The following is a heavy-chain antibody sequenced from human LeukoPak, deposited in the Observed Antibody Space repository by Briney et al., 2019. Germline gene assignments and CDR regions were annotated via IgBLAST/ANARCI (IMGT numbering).Heavy chain of an antibody. Sequence: ASVKVSCKASGYTFTSYYMHWVRQAPGEGLEWMGIINPTGGSTSYAQKLQGRGTMTTDTSTSTAYMELRSLRSDDTAVYYCARDPSYYYDSSGYPPDYWGQGTLVTVSS. V-gene: IGHV1-46*01. D-gene: IGHD3-22*01. J-gene: IGHJ4*02. CDR3: ARDPSYYYDSSGYPPDY. CDR1: GYTFTSYY. CDR2: INPTGGST.